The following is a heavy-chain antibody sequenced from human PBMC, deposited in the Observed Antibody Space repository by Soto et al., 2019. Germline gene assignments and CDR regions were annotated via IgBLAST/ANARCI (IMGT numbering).Heavy chain of an antibody. CDR2: ISSSSYI. D-gene: IGHD2-8*01. CDR1: GFTFSSYS. V-gene: IGHV3-21*01. Sequence: GGSLRLSCAASGFTFSSYSMNWVRQAPGKGLEWVSSISSSSYIYYADSVKGRLTISRDNAKNSLYLHMNSLRAEDTAVYYCAREPLGYCTNGVCYTGFDYWGQGTLVTVSS. CDR3: AREPLGYCTNGVCYTGFDY. J-gene: IGHJ4*02.